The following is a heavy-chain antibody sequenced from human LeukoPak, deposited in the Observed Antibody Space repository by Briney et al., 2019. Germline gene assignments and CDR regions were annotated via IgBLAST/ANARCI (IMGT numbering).Heavy chain of an antibody. D-gene: IGHD3-22*01. CDR3: AKRPDHYYDSSGYYDY. CDR1: GFTFTSYA. CDR2: ISGSGGST. Sequence: GRSLRLSCAASGFTFTSYAIGCVRQAPGKGLEWVSAISGSGGSTYYADSVKGRFNICRDNSKNTLDLQMNSLRAEDTAVYYCAKRPDHYYDSSGYYDYWGQGTLVTVSS. J-gene: IGHJ4*02. V-gene: IGHV3-23*01.